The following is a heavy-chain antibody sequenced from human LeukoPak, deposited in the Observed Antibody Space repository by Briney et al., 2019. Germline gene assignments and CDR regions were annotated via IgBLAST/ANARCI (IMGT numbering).Heavy chain of an antibody. Sequence: GGSLRLSCATSGFTFSSYAMTWVRQTPGTGLEWVSGISGSGATTYYADSVKGRFTISRDNSKNTLYLQMNSLRAEDTAVYYCARHRSSWLIDYWGQGTLVTVSS. CDR2: ISGSGATT. J-gene: IGHJ4*02. CDR1: GFTFSSYA. CDR3: ARHRSSWLIDY. D-gene: IGHD6-6*01. V-gene: IGHV3-23*01.